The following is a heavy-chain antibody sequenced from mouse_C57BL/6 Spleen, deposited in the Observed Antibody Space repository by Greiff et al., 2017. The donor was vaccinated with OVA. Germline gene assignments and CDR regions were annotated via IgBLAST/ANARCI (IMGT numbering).Heavy chain of an antibody. J-gene: IGHJ4*01. CDR1: GFTFSSYG. Sequence: EVQLQESGGDLVKPGGSLKLSCAASGFTFSSYGMSWVRQTPDKRLEWVATISSGGSYTYYPDSVKGRFTISGDNAKNTQYLQMSSLKSEDTAMYYCARPGYYGSSYDAMDYWGQGTSVTVSS. V-gene: IGHV5-6*01. D-gene: IGHD1-1*01. CDR2: ISSGGSYT. CDR3: ARPGYYGSSYDAMDY.